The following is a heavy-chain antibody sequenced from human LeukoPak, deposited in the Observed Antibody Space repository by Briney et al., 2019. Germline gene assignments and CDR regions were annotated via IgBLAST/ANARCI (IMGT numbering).Heavy chain of an antibody. D-gene: IGHD6-13*01. Sequence: SETLSLTCTVSGGSISSYHWSWLRQPPGKGLDGIGYIYYSGSTNYNPSLKSRVTISVDTSKNQFSLNLSSVTAADTAVYYCARDLGSSWYPDAFDIWGQGTMVTVSS. CDR2: IYYSGST. V-gene: IGHV4-59*01. J-gene: IGHJ3*02. CDR1: GGSISSYH. CDR3: ARDLGSSWYPDAFDI.